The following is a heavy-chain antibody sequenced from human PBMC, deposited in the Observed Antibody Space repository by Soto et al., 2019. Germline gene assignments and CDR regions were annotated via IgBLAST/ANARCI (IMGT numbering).Heavy chain of an antibody. V-gene: IGHV6-1*01. CDR2: TYYRSKWYN. J-gene: IGHJ6*02. Sequence: SQTLSLTCAISGDSVSSNSAAWNWIRQSPSRGLEWLGRTYYRSKWYNDYAVSEKSRITINPDTSKNQFSLQRNSVTPEDTAVYYCARGITGTNLYYYYGMDAWGQGTTVTVSS. CDR1: GDSVSSNSAA. CDR3: ARGITGTNLYYYYGMDA. D-gene: IGHD1-7*01.